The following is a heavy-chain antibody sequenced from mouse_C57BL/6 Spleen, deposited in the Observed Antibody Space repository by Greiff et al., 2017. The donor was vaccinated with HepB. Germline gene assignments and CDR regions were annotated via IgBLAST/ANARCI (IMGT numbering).Heavy chain of an antibody. Sequence: QVQLKQPGAELVRPGSSVKLSCKASGYTFTSYWMHWVKQRPIQGLEWIGNIDPSDSETHYNQKFKDKATLTVYKSSSTAYMQLSSLTSEDSAVYYCARDGWYYFDYWGQGTTLTVSS. J-gene: IGHJ2*01. CDR1: GYTFTSYW. CDR2: IDPSDSET. CDR3: ARDGWYYFDY. V-gene: IGHV1-52*01. D-gene: IGHD1-2*01.